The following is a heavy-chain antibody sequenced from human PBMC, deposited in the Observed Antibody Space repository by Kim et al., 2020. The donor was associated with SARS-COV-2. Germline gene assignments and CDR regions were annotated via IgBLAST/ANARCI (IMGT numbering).Heavy chain of an antibody. CDR1: GYTFTSYG. V-gene: IGHV1-18*01. Sequence: ASVKVSCKASGYTFTSYGISWVRQAPGQGLEWMGWISAYNGNTNYAQKLQGRVTMTTDTSTSTAYMELRSLRSDDTAVYYWARVRGSSGWYGMDYYYGMDVWGQGTTVTVSS. CDR2: ISAYNGNT. CDR3: ARVRGSSGWYGMDYYYGMDV. D-gene: IGHD6-13*01. J-gene: IGHJ6*02.